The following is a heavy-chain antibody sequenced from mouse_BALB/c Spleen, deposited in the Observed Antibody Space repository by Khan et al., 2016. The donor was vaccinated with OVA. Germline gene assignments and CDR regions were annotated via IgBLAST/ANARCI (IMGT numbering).Heavy chain of an antibody. CDR3: ARWFDGYSSLYAMDY. D-gene: IGHD2-3*01. Sequence: VELVESGPGLVAPSQSLSITCTVSGFSLTSYGVHWVRQPPGKCLEWLVVIWSDGSTNYNSVLKSRLSISKDNSKSQVFLKMNSLQTDDTAIYYCARWFDGYSSLYAMDYWGQGTSVTVSS. CDR2: IWSDGST. CDR1: GFSLTSYG. J-gene: IGHJ4*01. V-gene: IGHV2-6*02.